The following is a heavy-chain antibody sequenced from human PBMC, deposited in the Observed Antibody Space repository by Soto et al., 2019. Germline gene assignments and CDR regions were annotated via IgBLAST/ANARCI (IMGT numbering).Heavy chain of an antibody. CDR1: GFTFSSYS. D-gene: IGHD2-21*02. J-gene: IGHJ6*02. V-gene: IGHV3-21*01. Sequence: PGGSLRLSCAASGFTFSSYSMNWVRQAPGKGREWVSSISSSRSYIYYADSVKGRFTISRDNAKNSLYLQMNSLRAEDTAVYYCASWSLTADYYYYGMDVWGQGTTVTVSS. CDR3: ASWSLTADYYYYGMDV. CDR2: ISSSRSYI.